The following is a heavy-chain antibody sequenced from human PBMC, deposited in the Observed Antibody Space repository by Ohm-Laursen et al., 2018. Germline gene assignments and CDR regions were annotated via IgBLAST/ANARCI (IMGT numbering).Heavy chain of an antibody. V-gene: IGHV1-24*01. J-gene: IGHJ4*02. CDR1: GYTQTGL. CDR2: FDLVVGEI. CDR3: GTDGGFRLDCGMDD. Sequence: ASVKVSCNLSGYTQTGLMHWLRRPPGGGLDGLGGFDLVVGEIIYSQKFEGRVTTTEDRTTDTAYMKLKSLKPADTAVYYCGTDGGFRLDCGMDDWGQGTLVTVSS. D-gene: IGHD2-21*02.